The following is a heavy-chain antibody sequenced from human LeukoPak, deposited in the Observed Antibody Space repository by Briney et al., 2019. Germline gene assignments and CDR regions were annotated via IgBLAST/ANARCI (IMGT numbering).Heavy chain of an antibody. J-gene: IGHJ4*02. D-gene: IGHD6-19*01. CDR2: IYTSGST. CDR1: SGSISSYY. V-gene: IGHV4-4*07. Sequence: SETLSLTCTVSSGSISSYYWNWIRQPAGKGLEWIGRIYTSGSTNYNPSLKSRVTMSVDTSKNQISLKLNSVTAADTAVYHCVVSSGWSSFDYWGQGTLVTVSS. CDR3: VVSSGWSSFDY.